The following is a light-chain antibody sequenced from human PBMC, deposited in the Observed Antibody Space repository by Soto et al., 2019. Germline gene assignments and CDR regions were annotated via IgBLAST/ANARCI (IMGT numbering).Light chain of an antibody. V-gene: IGLV2-11*01. CDR2: DVN. Sequence: QSALTQPRSVSGSPGQSVTISCTGTSSDVGGYNFVSWYQQHPGKAPKLMIYDVNKRPSGVPDRFSGSKSGNPASLTISGLQAEDEADYYCCSNAGSYTYVFGTGTKLTVL. CDR1: SSDVGGYNF. J-gene: IGLJ1*01. CDR3: CSNAGSYTYV.